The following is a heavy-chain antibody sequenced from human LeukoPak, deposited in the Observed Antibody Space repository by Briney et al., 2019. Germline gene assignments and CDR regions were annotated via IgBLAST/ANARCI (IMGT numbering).Heavy chain of an antibody. D-gene: IGHD2-15*01. J-gene: IGHJ4*02. CDR2: INPSGGST. V-gene: IGHV1-46*01. CDR3: ASLLRGGSLAFDY. Sequence: GASVKVSCKASGYTFTGYYMHWVRQAPGQGLEWMGWINPSGGSTSYAQKFQGRVTMTRDMSTSTVYMELSSLRSEDTAVYYCASLLRGGSLAFDYWGQGTLVTVSS. CDR1: GYTFTGYY.